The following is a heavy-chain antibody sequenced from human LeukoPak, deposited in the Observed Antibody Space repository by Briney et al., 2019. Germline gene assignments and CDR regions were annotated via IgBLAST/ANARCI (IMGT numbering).Heavy chain of an antibody. CDR1: GFTFSSYT. V-gene: IGHV3-23*01. CDR3: AKDGGLWVSAHWGDS. D-gene: IGHD7-27*01. J-gene: IGHJ4*02. Sequence: RGSLRLSCTASGFTFSSYTMSWVRQAPGKGLKWVSTITTGGPNTYYADSVKGRFTVSRDDSKNTLYLQMNSLRAEDTAVYYCAKDGGLWVSAHWGDSWGRGTLVTVSS. CDR2: ITTGGPNT.